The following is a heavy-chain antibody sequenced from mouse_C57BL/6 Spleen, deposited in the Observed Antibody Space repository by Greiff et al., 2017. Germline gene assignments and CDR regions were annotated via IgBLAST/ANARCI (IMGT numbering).Heavy chain of an antibody. Sequence: QVQLQQSGAELVKPGASVKISCKASGYAFSSYWMNWVKQRPGKGLEWIGQIYPGDGDTNYNGKFKGKATLTADKSSSTAYMQLSSLTSEDSAVYFCASPFYYINLGRYFDVWGTGTTVTVSS. J-gene: IGHJ1*03. CDR2: IYPGDGDT. D-gene: IGHD2-5*01. V-gene: IGHV1-80*01. CDR1: GYAFSSYW. CDR3: ASPFYYINLGRYFDV.